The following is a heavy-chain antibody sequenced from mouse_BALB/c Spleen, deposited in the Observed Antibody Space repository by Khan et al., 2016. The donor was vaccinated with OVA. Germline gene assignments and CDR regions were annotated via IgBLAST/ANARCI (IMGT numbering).Heavy chain of an antibody. D-gene: IGHD1-1*02. V-gene: IGHV1S137*01. Sequence: QVQLQQSGAELVRPGVSVKISCKGSGYTFTDFAMHWVKQSHAKSLEWIGVISTYYGDANNNQKFTGRATMTVDKSSSTAYLELARLTSEDSAIXYCVRGGGNARFAYWGQGTLVTVSA. CDR3: VRGGGNARFAY. CDR1: GYTFTDFA. CDR2: ISTYYGDA. J-gene: IGHJ3*01.